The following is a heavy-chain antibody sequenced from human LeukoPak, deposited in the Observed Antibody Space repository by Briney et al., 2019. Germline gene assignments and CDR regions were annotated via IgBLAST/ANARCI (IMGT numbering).Heavy chain of an antibody. CDR1: GFTFSTYS. V-gene: IGHV3-48*02. Sequence: PGGSLSLSWAASGFTFSTYSMNWVRQAPGKGLEWVSYVSTSSSTYYADSVKGRFTISRDNAKNSLYLQMNSLRDDDTAVYYCARRFDIWGQGTMVTVSS. CDR2: VSTSSST. CDR3: ARRFDI. J-gene: IGHJ3*02.